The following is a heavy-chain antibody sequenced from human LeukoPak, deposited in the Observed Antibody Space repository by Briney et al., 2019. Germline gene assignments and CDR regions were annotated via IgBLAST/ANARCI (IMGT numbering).Heavy chain of an antibody. CDR2: IYYSGDT. CDR3: VRGPYGASISKWFDP. D-gene: IGHD4/OR15-4a*01. Sequence: ETLSLTCTVSRGSISGYSWSWIRQSPGGGLDWIGYIYYSGDTAYNPSLRSRVTLSVDTSKNQFSLQLRSVTTADTAVYYCVRGPYGASISKWFDPWGQGTQVIVSP. V-gene: IGHV4-59*01. J-gene: IGHJ5*02. CDR1: RGSISGYS.